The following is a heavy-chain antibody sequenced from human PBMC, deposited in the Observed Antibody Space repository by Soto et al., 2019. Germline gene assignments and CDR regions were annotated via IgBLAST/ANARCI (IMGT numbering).Heavy chain of an antibody. V-gene: IGHV2-5*02. J-gene: IGHJ5*02. D-gene: IGHD3-9*01. CDR2: IYWDNDK. Sequence: QITLKESGPPLVNPTQTLTLTCTFSGFSLTTVGVGVGWIRQTPGKAPEWLALIYWDNDKRYSPSLRSRLTIAKDTSKNLVVLTMTNMDPVDTGTYYCAHRVVSQPHDWTLGWFDPWGQGTLVTVSS. CDR3: AHRVVSQPHDWTLGWFDP. CDR1: GFSLTTVGVG.